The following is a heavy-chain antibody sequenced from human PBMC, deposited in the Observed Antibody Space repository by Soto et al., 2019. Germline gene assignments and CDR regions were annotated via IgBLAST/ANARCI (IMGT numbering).Heavy chain of an antibody. J-gene: IGHJ6*02. Sequence: ASVKVSCKVSGYTRAELSMHWVRQAPGKGIEWMGGFDPEDGETIYAQKFQGRVTMTEDTSTDTAYMELSSLRSEDTAVYYCATVSSSWGDYYYGMDVWGQGTTVTVSS. V-gene: IGHV1-24*01. CDR1: GYTRAELS. CDR2: FDPEDGET. CDR3: ATVSSSWGDYYYGMDV. D-gene: IGHD6-6*01.